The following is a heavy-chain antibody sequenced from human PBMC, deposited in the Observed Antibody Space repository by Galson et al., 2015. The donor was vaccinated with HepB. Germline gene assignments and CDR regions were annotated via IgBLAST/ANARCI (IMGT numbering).Heavy chain of an antibody. CDR1: GFIFSTYD. CDR2: ISGSGRRT. V-gene: IGHV3-23*01. J-gene: IGHJ4*02. D-gene: IGHD2-21*01. CDR3: TKDPRFVVVPYTED. Sequence: SLRLSCAASGFIFSTYDMCWVRQAPGRGLEWISSISGSGRRTYYADSVKGRFTISRDNAKNTLYLEMDTLSAGDTAVYYCTKDPRFVVVPYTEDWGRGTLVTVSS.